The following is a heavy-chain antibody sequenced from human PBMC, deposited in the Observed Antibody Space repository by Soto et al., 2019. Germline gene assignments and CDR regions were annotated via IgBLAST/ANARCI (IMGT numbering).Heavy chain of an antibody. CDR3: AKDRDYPRDQFHY. D-gene: IGHD2-2*01. CDR1: GFTFSINA. Sequence: PWGSLRLSCAASGFTFSINAMSWVRQAPGKGLEWVSAISANGQGIYYADSVRGRFTISRDNSKNTVFLHMDSLRAEDTAVYYCAKDRDYPRDQFHYWGQGTLVTVSS. V-gene: IGHV3-23*01. CDR2: ISANGQGI. J-gene: IGHJ4*02.